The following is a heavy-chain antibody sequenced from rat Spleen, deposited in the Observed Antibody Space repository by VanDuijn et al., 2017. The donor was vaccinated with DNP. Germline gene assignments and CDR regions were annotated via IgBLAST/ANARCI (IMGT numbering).Heavy chain of an antibody. CDR1: GFIFSNYW. Sequence: EVQLVESGGGPVQPGRSLKLSCVASGFIFSNYWMTWIRQAPKKGLEWVATISYDGSSTYYRDSVKGRFTISRDNAKSTLYLQMDSLRSEDTATYYCARPYYYSSYAPHYFDYWGQGVMVTVSS. CDR2: ISYDGSST. V-gene: IGHV5-7*01. D-gene: IGHD1-2*01. J-gene: IGHJ2*01. CDR3: ARPYYYSSYAPHYFDY.